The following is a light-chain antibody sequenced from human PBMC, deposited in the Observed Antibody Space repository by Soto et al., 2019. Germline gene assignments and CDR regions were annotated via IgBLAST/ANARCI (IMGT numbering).Light chain of an antibody. V-gene: IGKV3-20*01. CDR2: GAS. Sequence: EIVLTQSPGTLSLSPGEAATLSCRASQGVSSNNLAWYPQKPGRAPRLLIVGASNRASDIPHRFSGSGSGTDFTLTISRLEPEDFAVYYCQQYGSSPPYTFGQGTKLEIK. CDR3: QQYGSSPPYT. J-gene: IGKJ2*01. CDR1: QGVSSNN.